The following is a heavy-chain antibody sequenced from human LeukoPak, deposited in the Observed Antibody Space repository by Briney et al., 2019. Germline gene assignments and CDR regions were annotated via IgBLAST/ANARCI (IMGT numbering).Heavy chain of an antibody. CDR1: GYILTGYF. Sequence: GGSVKVSFQASGYILTGYFMHWVRQAPGQGLEWMGWTNPNSGGTNYAQKFQGRVTMTRDTSISTAYMELSRLRSDDTAVYYCAGGGSGSKEWGQGTLVTVSS. CDR3: AGGGSGSKE. CDR2: TNPNSGGT. D-gene: IGHD3-10*01. J-gene: IGHJ4*02. V-gene: IGHV1-2*02.